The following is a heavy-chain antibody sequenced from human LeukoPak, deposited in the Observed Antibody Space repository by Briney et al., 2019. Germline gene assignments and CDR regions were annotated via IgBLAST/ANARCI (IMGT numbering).Heavy chain of an antibody. J-gene: IGHJ4*02. CDR3: ARGGAAAVSPQDY. CDR2: VSGGGNT. D-gene: IGHD6-13*01. Sequence: GGSLRLSCAASGFTVSSNYMNWVRQAPGKGLEWVSVVSGGGNTYYADSVKGRFTISRDNSKNTLYLQMNSLRAEDTAVYYCARGGAAAVSPQDYWGQGTLVTVSS. CDR1: GFTVSSNY. V-gene: IGHV3-66*01.